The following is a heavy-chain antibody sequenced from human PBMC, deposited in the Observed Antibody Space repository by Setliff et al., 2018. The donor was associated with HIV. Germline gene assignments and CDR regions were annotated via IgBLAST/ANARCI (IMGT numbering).Heavy chain of an antibody. CDR2: ISVSGGST. J-gene: IGHJ5*02. CDR1: GFTFSSYA. D-gene: IGHD2-15*01. Sequence: GESLKISCAASGFTFSSYAMSWVRQAPGKGLEWVSSISVSGGSTYYADSVKGRFTISRDNSNNMLFLQMNSLRTEDTAVYYCARSGGDCSGISCYSLWFDPWGHGTLVTVS. V-gene: IGHV3-23*01. CDR3: ARSGGDCSGISCYSLWFDP.